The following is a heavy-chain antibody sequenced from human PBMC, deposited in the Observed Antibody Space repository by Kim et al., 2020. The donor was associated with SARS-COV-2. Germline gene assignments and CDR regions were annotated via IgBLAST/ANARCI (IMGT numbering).Heavy chain of an antibody. J-gene: IGHJ6*02. Sequence: GRFTISRDNSKNTLYLQMNSLRAEDAAVYYCAKDWQMLECRPLGGSNGRDVWGQGTAVTVSS. V-gene: IGHV3-23*01. CDR3: AKDWQMLECRPLGGSNGRDV. D-gene: IGHD1-1*01.